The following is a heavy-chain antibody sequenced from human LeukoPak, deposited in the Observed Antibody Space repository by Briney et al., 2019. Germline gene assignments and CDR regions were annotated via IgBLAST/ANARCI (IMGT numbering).Heavy chain of an antibody. Sequence: SETLSLTCSVSVHSIRSYYWSWIRQPPGKGLEWIGYIYHSGSTDYKRSLKSRVTISLDTSKNQFSLKLSSVTAADTAVYYCARVLCLGYCSSTSWGSGFDPWGEGTLVTVSS. CDR3: ARVLCLGYCSSTSWGSGFDP. V-gene: IGHV4-59*01. CDR2: IYHSGST. D-gene: IGHD2-2*01. J-gene: IGHJ5*02. CDR1: VHSIRSYY.